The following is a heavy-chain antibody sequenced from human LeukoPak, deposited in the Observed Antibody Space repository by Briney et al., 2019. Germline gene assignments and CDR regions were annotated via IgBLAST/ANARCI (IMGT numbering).Heavy chain of an antibody. CDR2: INPNSGGT. D-gene: IGHD4-23*01. J-gene: IGHJ4*02. V-gene: IGHV1-2*02. CDR1: GYTFTSYG. Sequence: ASVKVSCKASGYTFTSYGISWVRQAPGQGLEWMGWINPNSGGTNYAQKFQGRVTMTRDTSISTAYMELSRLRSDDTAVYYCARDYGGKSRVFDYWGQGTLVTVSS. CDR3: ARDYGGKSRVFDY.